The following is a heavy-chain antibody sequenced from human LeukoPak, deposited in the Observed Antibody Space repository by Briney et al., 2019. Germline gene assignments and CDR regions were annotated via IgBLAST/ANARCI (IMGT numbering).Heavy chain of an antibody. Sequence: PSETLSLTCTVSGGSISSSIYYWGWIRQPPGKGLEWIGSIYYSGSTYYNPSLKSRVTISVDTSKNQFSLKLSAVTAADTAVYYCASSITIFGVVIRFDYWGQGTLVTVSS. CDR1: GGSISSSIYY. CDR3: ASSITIFGVVIRFDY. CDR2: IYYSGST. D-gene: IGHD3-3*01. V-gene: IGHV4-39*01. J-gene: IGHJ4*02.